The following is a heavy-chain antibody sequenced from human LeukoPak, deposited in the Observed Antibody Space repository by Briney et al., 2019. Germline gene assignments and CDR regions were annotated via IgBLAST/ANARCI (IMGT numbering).Heavy chain of an antibody. J-gene: IGHJ4*02. CDR2: ISYSGST. V-gene: IGHV4-59*12. Sequence: SETLSLTCTVSGGSLSPYYWSWIRQSPGKGLEWIGYISYSGSTNSHPSLKSRVTISVDVSKPQFYLELSSVTAADTAVYYCARARYGSGSYYYFDYWGQGTLATVSS. CDR1: GGSLSPYY. D-gene: IGHD3-10*01. CDR3: ARARYGSGSYYYFDY.